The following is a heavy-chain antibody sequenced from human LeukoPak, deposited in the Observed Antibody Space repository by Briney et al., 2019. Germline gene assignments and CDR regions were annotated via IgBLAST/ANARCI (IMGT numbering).Heavy chain of an antibody. D-gene: IGHD6-19*01. V-gene: IGHV3-53*01. CDR2: IYSGGST. CDR3: ARVVLAVAGSYFDY. Sequence: GGSLRLSCAASGFTVSSNYVSWVRQAPGKGLEWVSVIYSGGSTYYADSVKGRFTISRDNSKNTLYLQMNSLRAEDTAVYYCARVVLAVAGSYFDYWGQGTLVTVSS. CDR1: GFTVSSNY. J-gene: IGHJ4*02.